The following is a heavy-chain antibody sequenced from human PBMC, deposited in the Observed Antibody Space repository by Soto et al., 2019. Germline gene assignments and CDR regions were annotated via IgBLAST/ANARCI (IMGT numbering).Heavy chain of an antibody. CDR3: ARPGGGDYRWFDP. J-gene: IGHJ5*02. CDR2: INHSGST. CDR1: GGYFSGYY. Sequence: SETLSLTCAVCGGYFSGYYWSWIRQPPGKGLEWIGEINHSGSTNYNPSLKSRVTISVDTSKNQFSLKLSSVTAADTAVYYCARPGGGDYRWFDPWGQGTLVTVSS. D-gene: IGHD4-17*01. V-gene: IGHV4-34*01.